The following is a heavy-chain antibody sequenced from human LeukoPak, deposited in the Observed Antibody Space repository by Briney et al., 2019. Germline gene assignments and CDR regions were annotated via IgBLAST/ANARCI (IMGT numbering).Heavy chain of an antibody. V-gene: IGHV1-2*06. Sequence: ASVKVSRKASGYTFTGDYMHWVRQAPGQGLEWLGRINPNSGGTSYAQKFLGRVTMTRDTSISTAFMELTRLTSDDTAMYYCARSTVVGATIGDHWGQGTLVTVSS. CDR3: ARSTVVGATIGDH. CDR2: INPNSGGT. J-gene: IGHJ4*02. CDR1: GYTFTGDY. D-gene: IGHD1-26*01.